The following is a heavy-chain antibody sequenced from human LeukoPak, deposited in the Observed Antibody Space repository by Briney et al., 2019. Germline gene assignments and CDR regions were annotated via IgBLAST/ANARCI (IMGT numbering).Heavy chain of an antibody. J-gene: IGHJ4*02. CDR2: IYYSGST. V-gene: IGHV4-39*01. CDR3: ARISSGWYRVFDY. D-gene: IGHD6-19*01. Sequence: GSLRLSCAASGFTFSSYAMSWVRQPPGKGLEWIGSIYYSGSTYYNPSLKSRVTISVDTSKNQFSLKLSSVTAADTAVYYCARISSGWYRVFDYWGQGTLVTVSS. CDR1: GFTFSSYA.